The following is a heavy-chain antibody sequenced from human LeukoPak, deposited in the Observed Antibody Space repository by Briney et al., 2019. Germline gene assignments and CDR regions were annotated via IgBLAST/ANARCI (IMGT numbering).Heavy chain of an antibody. Sequence: PGGSLRLSCAASGFTFSIFAMSWVRQAPGKGLEWVSTIGGGPLDIYYTDSVKGRFTISRDNSKSTVFLQMNSLRTEDTAVYYCTRGVMTIDYWGQGTLVTVSS. CDR2: IGGGPLDI. CDR1: GFTFSIFA. D-gene: IGHD4-11*01. V-gene: IGHV3-23*01. J-gene: IGHJ4*02. CDR3: TRGVMTIDY.